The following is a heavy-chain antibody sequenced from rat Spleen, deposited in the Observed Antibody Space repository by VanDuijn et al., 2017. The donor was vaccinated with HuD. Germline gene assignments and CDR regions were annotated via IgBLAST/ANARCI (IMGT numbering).Heavy chain of an antibody. CDR1: DHSVTSSYR. CDR2: IDSPGST. Sequence: EVQLQESGPGLVKPSQSLSLTCSVTDHSVTSSYRWNWIRKFPGNKLEWMGFIDSPGSTTYNPSLKSRISITRDTSKNQFFLQVNSVTTEDTATYYCARSYYYSALYVMDAWGQGASVTVSS. D-gene: IGHD1-1*01. V-gene: IGHV3-3*01. J-gene: IGHJ4*01. CDR3: ARSYYYSALYVMDA.